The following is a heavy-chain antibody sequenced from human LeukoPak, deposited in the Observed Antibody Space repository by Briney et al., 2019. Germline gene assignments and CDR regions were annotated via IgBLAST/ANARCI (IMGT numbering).Heavy chain of an antibody. J-gene: IGHJ4*02. CDR2: IYYSGST. CDR3: ARRKGWLQWGNYFDY. D-gene: IGHD5-24*01. V-gene: IGHV4-59*12. Sequence: SETLSLTCTVSGGSISSYYWSWIRQPPGKGLEWIGYIYYSGSTNYNPSLKGRVTISVDTSKNQFSLKLSSVTAADTAVYYCARRKGWLQWGNYFDYWGQGTLVTVSS. CDR1: GGSISSYY.